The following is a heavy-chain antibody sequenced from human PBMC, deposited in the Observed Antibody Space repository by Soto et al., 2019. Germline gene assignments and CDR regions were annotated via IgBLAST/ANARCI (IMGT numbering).Heavy chain of an antibody. CDR1: GYSVSSSDYY. D-gene: IGHD2-15*01. CDR2: MFYSGLT. V-gene: IGHV4-39*01. J-gene: IGHJ6*02. CDR3: APLSVSLSGPYGIHV. Sequence: LSLTCSVSGYSVSSSDYYWAWIRQPPGKGLEWIGSMFYSGLTYYNPSPKSRVTLSVDTSKNQFSVRLNSATAADTAVYYCAPLSVSLSGPYGIHVWGQGTTVTVSS.